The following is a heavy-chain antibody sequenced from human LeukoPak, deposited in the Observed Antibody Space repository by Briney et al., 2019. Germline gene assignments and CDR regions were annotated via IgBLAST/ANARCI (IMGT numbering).Heavy chain of an antibody. V-gene: IGHV3-21*01. CDR1: GFTFSSYS. CDR2: ITSSSNYL. CDR3: ARDESDYYYREGAFDI. J-gene: IGHJ3*02. Sequence: GGSLRLSCAASGFTFSSYSMNWVRQAPGKGLEWVSSITSSSNYLYYADSVRGRFTISRDNAKNSLYLQMNSLRAEDTAVYYCARDESDYYYREGAFDIWGRGTMVTVSS. D-gene: IGHD3-22*01.